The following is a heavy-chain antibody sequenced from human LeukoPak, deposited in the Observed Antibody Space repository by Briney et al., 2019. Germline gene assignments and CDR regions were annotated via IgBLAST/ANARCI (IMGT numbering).Heavy chain of an antibody. D-gene: IGHD1-26*01. CDR1: GFTFSSYS. CDR2: ISSSSSTI. Sequence: GGSLRLSCAASGFTFSSYSMNWVRQAPGKGLEWVSYISSSSSTIYYADSVKGRFTISRDNAKNSLYLQMNSLRPEDTAIHYCAKGAGGSFYDYWGQGTLVTVSS. V-gene: IGHV3-48*01. CDR3: AKGAGGSFYDY. J-gene: IGHJ4*02.